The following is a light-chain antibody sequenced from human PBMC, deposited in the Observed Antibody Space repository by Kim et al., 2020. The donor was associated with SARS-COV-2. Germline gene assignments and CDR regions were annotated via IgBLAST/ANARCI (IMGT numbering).Light chain of an antibody. CDR2: ATA. J-gene: IGKJ2*01. CDR3: QEYNNWPDT. CDR1: QSVSGG. V-gene: IGKV3-15*01. Sequence: SGPPGASATRSGRASQSVSGGLAWYQQKPGQGPRLLIYATAARAPGIPVRFSGSGSGTEFTLTISSLQSEDFAVYYCQEYNNWPDTFGQGTKLEI.